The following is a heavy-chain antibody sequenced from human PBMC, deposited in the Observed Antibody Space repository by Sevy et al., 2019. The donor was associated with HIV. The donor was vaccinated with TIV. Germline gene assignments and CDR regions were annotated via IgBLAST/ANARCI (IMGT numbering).Heavy chain of an antibody. J-gene: IGHJ4*02. D-gene: IGHD6-19*01. CDR2: IRYSGST. CDR1: GASISSSGYY. Sequence: SETLSLTCTVSGASISSSGYYWGWIRQPPGKGLEWIASIRYSGSTFYNPSLKSRVTMSADTSNNQLSLKLNSVTAADTAIYYCAGPMLTYNSGWSYYDYWGQGTVVTVSS. V-gene: IGHV4-39*01. CDR3: AGPMLTYNSGWSYYDY.